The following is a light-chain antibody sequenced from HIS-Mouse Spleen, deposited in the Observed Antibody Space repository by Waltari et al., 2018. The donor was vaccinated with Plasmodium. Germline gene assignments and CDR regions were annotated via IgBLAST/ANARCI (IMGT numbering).Light chain of an antibody. CDR2: GAS. Sequence: EIVMTQSPATLSVSTGERATLPCRASQSVSSNLAWYQQKPGQGPRLLIYGASTRATGIPARFSGSGSGTEFTLTISSMQSEDFAVYYCQQYNNWPPYTFGQGTKLEIK. CDR1: QSVSSN. V-gene: IGKV3-15*01. J-gene: IGKJ2*01. CDR3: QQYNNWPPYT.